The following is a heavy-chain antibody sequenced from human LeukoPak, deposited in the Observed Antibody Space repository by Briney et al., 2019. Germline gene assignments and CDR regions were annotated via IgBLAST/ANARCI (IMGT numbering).Heavy chain of an antibody. D-gene: IGHD1-26*01. Sequence: ASVKVSCKASGGTFSSYAISWVRQAPGQGLEWMGWISAYNGNTNYAQKLQGRVTMTTDTSTSTAYMELRSLRSDDTAVYYCARGIVGATRAFDIWAKGQWSPSLQ. CDR1: GGTFSSYA. J-gene: IGHJ3*02. CDR2: ISAYNGNT. V-gene: IGHV1-18*01. CDR3: ARGIVGATRAFDI.